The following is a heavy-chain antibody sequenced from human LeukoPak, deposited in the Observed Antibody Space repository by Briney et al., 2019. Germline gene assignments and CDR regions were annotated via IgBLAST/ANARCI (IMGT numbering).Heavy chain of an antibody. CDR3: ASAQIGDYVGYYYYGMDV. Sequence: TPSETLSLTCTVSGGSISTYYWNWIRQPPGKGLEWIGYVYYSGSTNYNPSLESRVTISVDTSKNQFSLMLSSVTAADTAVYYCASAQIGDYVGYYYYGMDVWGQGTTVTVSS. CDR2: VYYSGST. V-gene: IGHV4-59*01. CDR1: GGSISTYY. D-gene: IGHD4-17*01. J-gene: IGHJ6*02.